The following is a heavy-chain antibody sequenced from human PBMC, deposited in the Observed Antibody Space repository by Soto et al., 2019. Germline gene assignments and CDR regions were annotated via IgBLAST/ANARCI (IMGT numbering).Heavy chain of an antibody. CDR1: GFTFNNYA. Sequence: EVQLLESGGGLVQPGGSLRLSCAASGFTFNNYAMTWVRQAPGKGLEWVSAISGGGDTTSYADSVKGRFTDSRDGSKNTLYLQMRSLRAEDTALYYCAKGRGGSGSLTPRVDFWGQGTLVTVSS. D-gene: IGHD3-10*01. J-gene: IGHJ4*02. CDR3: AKGRGGSGSLTPRVDF. V-gene: IGHV3-23*01. CDR2: ISGGGDTT.